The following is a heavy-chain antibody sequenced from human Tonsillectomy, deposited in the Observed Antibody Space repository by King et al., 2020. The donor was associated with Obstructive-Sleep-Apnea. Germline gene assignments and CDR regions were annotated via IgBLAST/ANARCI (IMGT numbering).Heavy chain of an antibody. CDR2: ISAYNGNT. CDR3: ARDRSLCGGDCYFPPDYYYCRDV. J-gene: IGHJ6*02. V-gene: IGHV1-18*01. D-gene: IGHD2-21*02. CDR1: GYTFTSYG. Sequence: QLVQSGAEVKKPGASVKVSCKASGYTFTSYGISWVRQAPGQGLEWMGWISAYNGNTNFAQKFQGRVTMIIDTSTSTTYMELRSLRADDTAVYYCARDRSLCGGDCYFPPDYYYCRDVWGQGTTVTVSS.